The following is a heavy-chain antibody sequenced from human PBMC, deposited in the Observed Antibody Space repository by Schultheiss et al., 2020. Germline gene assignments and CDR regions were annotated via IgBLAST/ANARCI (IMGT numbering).Heavy chain of an antibody. CDR2: IYYSGST. J-gene: IGHJ4*02. V-gene: IGHV4-59*01. D-gene: IGHD3-3*01. CDR3: ARIRSGYYRGCFDY. Sequence: SETLSLTCAVYGGSFSGYYWSWIRHPPGKGLEWIGYIYYSGSTNYNPSLKSRVTISVDTSKNQFSLKLSSVTAADTAVYYCARIRSGYYRGCFDYWGQGTLVTVSS. CDR1: GGSFSGYY.